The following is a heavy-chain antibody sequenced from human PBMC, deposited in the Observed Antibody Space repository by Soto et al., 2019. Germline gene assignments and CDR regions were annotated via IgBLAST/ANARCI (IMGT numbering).Heavy chain of an antibody. V-gene: IGHV1-46*01. CDR2: INPSGGRT. Sequence: QVQLVQSGAEVKKPGASVKVSCKASGYTFTSYFMHWVRQAPGQGLEWMGIINPSGGRTTYAQKFQGRVTMTRDTSNGTVYMELSSLRSEDTAVYYCARDGCITATCAGGGNWFDPWGQGTPVTVSS. CDR3: ARDGCITATCAGGGNWFDP. J-gene: IGHJ5*02. CDR1: GYTFTSYF. D-gene: IGHD3-10*01.